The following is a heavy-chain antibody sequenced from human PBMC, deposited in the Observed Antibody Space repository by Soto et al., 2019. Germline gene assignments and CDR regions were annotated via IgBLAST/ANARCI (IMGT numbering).Heavy chain of an antibody. V-gene: IGHV4-39*01. CDR3: ARQTRGVNKSYFDP. D-gene: IGHD3-10*01. J-gene: IGHJ5*02. Sequence: SETLSLTCTVSGGSISSSSYYWGWIRQPPGKGLEWIGNIYYSGSTYYNPSLKSRVTISVDTSKNQFSLKLSSVTAADTAVYYCARQTRGVNKSYFDPWGQGTLVTVSS. CDR1: GGSISSSSYY. CDR2: IYYSGST.